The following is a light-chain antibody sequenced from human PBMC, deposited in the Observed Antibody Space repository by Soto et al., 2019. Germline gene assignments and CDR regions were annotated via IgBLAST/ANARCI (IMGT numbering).Light chain of an antibody. Sequence: DVQMTQSPSSLSASVGYRFPITCRASQTISIFLNWYQQKPGKAPKLLIYGASTLQGGVPSRFSGSGSGTDFTLTINSLQREDFATYYCQQSYSTPWTFGQGTKVDIK. CDR1: QTISIF. J-gene: IGKJ1*01. V-gene: IGKV1-39*01. CDR3: QQSYSTPWT. CDR2: GAS.